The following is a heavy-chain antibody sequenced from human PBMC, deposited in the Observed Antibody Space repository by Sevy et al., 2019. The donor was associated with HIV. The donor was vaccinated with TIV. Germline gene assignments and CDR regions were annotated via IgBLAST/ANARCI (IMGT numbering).Heavy chain of an antibody. CDR2: IRQDGSEK. CDR3: AKSYVGSGTSYGMDL. Sequence: GGSLRLSCAVSGFTFRKFWMSWVRQAPGKGLEWVANIRQDGSEKYYVDSVRGRFTISRDNAKNSLFLQLNSLRADDTAIYYCAKSYVGSGTSYGMDLWGRGTTVTVSS. D-gene: IGHD3-10*01. J-gene: IGHJ6*02. CDR1: GFTFRKFW. V-gene: IGHV3-7*01.